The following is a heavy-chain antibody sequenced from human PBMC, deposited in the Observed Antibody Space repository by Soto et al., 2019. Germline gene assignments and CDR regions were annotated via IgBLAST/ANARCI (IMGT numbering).Heavy chain of an antibody. CDR1: GGSISSGGYY. D-gene: IGHD3-9*01. CDR2: IYYSGST. CDR3: ARVGYDILTGSRYPTPHYYFDY. J-gene: IGHJ4*02. Sequence: SETLSLTCTVSGGSISSGGYYWSWIRQHPGKGLEWIGYIYYSGSTYYNPSLKSRVTISVDTSKNQFSLKLSSVTAADTAVYYCARVGYDILTGSRYPTPHYYFDYWGQGTLVTVSS. V-gene: IGHV4-31*03.